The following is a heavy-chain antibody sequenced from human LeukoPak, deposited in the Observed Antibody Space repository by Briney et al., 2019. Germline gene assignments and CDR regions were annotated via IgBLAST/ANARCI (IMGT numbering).Heavy chain of an antibody. Sequence: GGSLRLSCAASGFTFSSYSMNWVRQAPGKGLEWVSSISSSSYIYYADSVKGRFTISRDNAKNSLYLQMNSLRAEDTAVYYCARDYGSGSYPPGYWGQGTLVTVSS. CDR3: ARDYGSGSYPPGY. CDR1: GFTFSSYS. D-gene: IGHD3-10*01. J-gene: IGHJ4*02. V-gene: IGHV3-21*01. CDR2: ISSSSYI.